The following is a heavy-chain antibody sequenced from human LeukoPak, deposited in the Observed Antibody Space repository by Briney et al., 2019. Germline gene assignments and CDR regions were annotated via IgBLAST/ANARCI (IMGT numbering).Heavy chain of an antibody. CDR1: GGSISSHY. V-gene: IGHV4-59*08. CDR3: ARQRASRGGSVIYYYHGRDV. Sequence: SETLSLTCTVSGGSISSHYWSWIRQPPGKGLEWIGYIYYSGSTNYNPSLKSRVTISVDTSKNQLSLKLSSVAAADTAVYYCARQRASRGGSVIYYYHGRDVGGQGTTVTVSS. CDR2: IYYSGST. J-gene: IGHJ6*02. D-gene: IGHD2-15*01.